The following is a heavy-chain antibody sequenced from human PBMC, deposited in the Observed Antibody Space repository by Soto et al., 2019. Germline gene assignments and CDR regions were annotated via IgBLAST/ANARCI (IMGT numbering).Heavy chain of an antibody. Sequence: GASVKVSCKASGGAFSSYAISWVRQAPGQGLEWMGGIIPIFGTANYAQKFQGRVTITADKSTSTAYMELSSLRSEDTAVYYCARTVVPAAMHYYYGMDVWGQGTTVTVSS. CDR1: GGAFSSYA. CDR2: IIPIFGTA. V-gene: IGHV1-69*06. J-gene: IGHJ6*02. CDR3: ARTVVPAAMHYYYGMDV. D-gene: IGHD2-2*01.